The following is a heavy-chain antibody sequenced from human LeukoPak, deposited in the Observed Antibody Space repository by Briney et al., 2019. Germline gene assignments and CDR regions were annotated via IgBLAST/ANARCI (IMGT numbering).Heavy chain of an antibody. D-gene: IGHD3-10*01. CDR3: ARDLRSGSYRYFDY. J-gene: IGHJ4*02. Sequence: GGSLRLSCAGSGFTFSSYAMTWVRQAPGKGLEWVSLISGSGGTTYYADSVKGRFTISRDNAKNSLYLQMNSLRAEDTAVYYCARDLRSGSYRYFDYWGQGTLVTVSS. V-gene: IGHV3-23*01. CDR1: GFTFSSYA. CDR2: ISGSGGTT.